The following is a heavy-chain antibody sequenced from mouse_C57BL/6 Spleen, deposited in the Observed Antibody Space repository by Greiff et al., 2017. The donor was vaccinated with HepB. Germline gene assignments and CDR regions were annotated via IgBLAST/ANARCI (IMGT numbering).Heavy chain of an antibody. CDR3: ARHSSGYLYYFDY. Sequence: EVHLVESGGGLVKPGGSLKLSCAASGFTFSDYGMHWVRQAPEKGLEWVAYISSGSSTIYYADTVKGRFTISRDNAKNTLFLQMTSLRSEDTAMYYCARHSSGYLYYFDYWGQGTTLTVSS. V-gene: IGHV5-17*01. D-gene: IGHD3-2*02. J-gene: IGHJ2*01. CDR2: ISSGSSTI. CDR1: GFTFSDYG.